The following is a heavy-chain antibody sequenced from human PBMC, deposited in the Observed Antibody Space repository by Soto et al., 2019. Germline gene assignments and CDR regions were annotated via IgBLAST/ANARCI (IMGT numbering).Heavy chain of an antibody. CDR1: GFTFSSYA. D-gene: IGHD2-2*02. J-gene: IGHJ2*01. CDR3: ARRGGSYTSCSKRYWYFDL. Sequence: EVQLLESGGGLVQPGGSLRLSCAASGFTFSSYAMSCVRQAPGKGLEWVSAISGSGGSTYYADSVKGRFTISRDNSKNTLYLQMNSLRAEDTAVYYCARRGGSYTSCSKRYWYFDLWGRGTLVTVSS. V-gene: IGHV3-23*01. CDR2: ISGSGGST.